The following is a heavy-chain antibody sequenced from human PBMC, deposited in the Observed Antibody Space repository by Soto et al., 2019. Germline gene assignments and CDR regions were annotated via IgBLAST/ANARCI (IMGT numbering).Heavy chain of an antibody. CDR2: ITSKSSTI. CDR3: AKEKEACSETSCSFSPFDS. J-gene: IGHJ4*02. V-gene: IGHV3-48*02. CDR1: GFTFSSYS. Sequence: GGSLRLSCGASGFTFSSYSMNWVRQAPGKGLEWVSYITSKSSTIKYADSVQGRFTVSRDNAKNSLYLQLNSLRDDDTAVYFCAKEKEACSETSCSFSPFDSWGQGTLVTVSS. D-gene: IGHD2-2*01.